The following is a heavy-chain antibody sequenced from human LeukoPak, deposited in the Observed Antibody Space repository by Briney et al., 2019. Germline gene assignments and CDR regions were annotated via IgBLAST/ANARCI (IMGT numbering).Heavy chain of an antibody. V-gene: IGHV2-70*11. CDR3: ARMIYGSGSYYPHYYYYGMDV. CDR2: IDWDDDK. CDR1: GFSLSTSGMC. J-gene: IGHJ6*02. D-gene: IGHD3-10*01. Sequence: SGPALVKPTQTLTLTCTFSGFSLSTSGMCVSWIRQPPGKALEWLARIDWDDDKYYSTSLKTRLTISKDTSKNQVVLTMTNMDPVDTATYYCARMIYGSGSYYPHYYYYGMDVWGQGTTVTVSS.